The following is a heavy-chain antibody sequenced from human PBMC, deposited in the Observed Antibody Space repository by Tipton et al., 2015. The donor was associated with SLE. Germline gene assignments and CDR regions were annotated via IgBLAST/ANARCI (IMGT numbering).Heavy chain of an antibody. V-gene: IGHV4-38-2*01. J-gene: IGHJ4*02. CDR3: ARDIAAAGTYYFDY. D-gene: IGHD6-13*01. CDR2: SYHSGST. Sequence: TLSLTCAVSGYSISSGYYWGWIRQPPGQGMEWSGSSYHSGSTYYNPSLQRRVTIAVDTSKNQFSLKLSSVTAADTAVYYCARDIAAAGTYYFDYWGQGTLVTVSS. CDR1: GYSISSGYY.